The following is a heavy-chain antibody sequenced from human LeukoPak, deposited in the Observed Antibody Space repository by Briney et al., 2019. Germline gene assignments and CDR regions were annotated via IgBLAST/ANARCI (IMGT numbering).Heavy chain of an antibody. Sequence: GGSLRLSCAGSGFTFGGYGMHWFRKTPGKGLEWVAVIAYDGSRAFYADSVKGRFTISRDNSKNTMSVQMDDLRAEDTAVYYCTRYNNDHFDYWGQGTLVTVSS. D-gene: IGHD1-14*01. CDR2: IAYDGSRA. CDR1: GFTFGGYG. CDR3: TRYNNDHFDY. J-gene: IGHJ4*02. V-gene: IGHV3-33*01.